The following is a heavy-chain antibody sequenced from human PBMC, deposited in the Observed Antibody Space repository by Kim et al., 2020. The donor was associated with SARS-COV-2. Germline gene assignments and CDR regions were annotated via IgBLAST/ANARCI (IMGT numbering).Heavy chain of an antibody. J-gene: IGHJ4*02. CDR1: GGSISSYY. V-gene: IGHV4-4*07. CDR2: IYTSGST. CDR3: AREFPRTTSLVPVIDY. Sequence: SETLSLTCTVSGGSISSYYWSWIRQPAGKGLEWIGRIYTSGSTNYNPSLKSRVTMSVDTSKNQFSLKLSSVTAADTAVYYCAREFPRTTSLVPVIDYWGQGTLVTVSS. D-gene: IGHD4-4*01.